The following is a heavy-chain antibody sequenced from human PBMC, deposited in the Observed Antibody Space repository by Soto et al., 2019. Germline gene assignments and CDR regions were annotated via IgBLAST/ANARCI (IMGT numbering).Heavy chain of an antibody. CDR3: AREIRSGYYKYWYFDF. D-gene: IGHD3-3*01. V-gene: IGHV1-2*04. CDR2: INPNSGGT. Sequence: QVQLVQSGAEVKKPGASVKVSCKASGYTFTDYYMHWVRQAPGQGLEWMGWINPNSGGTKYGQKFQAWVTMTADTSISTAYLELSRLRSDHTAVYYCAREIRSGYYKYWYFDFWGRGTLVTVSS. CDR1: GYTFTDYY. J-gene: IGHJ2*01.